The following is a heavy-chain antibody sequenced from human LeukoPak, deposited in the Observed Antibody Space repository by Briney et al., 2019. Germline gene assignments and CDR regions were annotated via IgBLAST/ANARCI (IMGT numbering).Heavy chain of an antibody. V-gene: IGHV3-20*04. Sequence: PGGSLRLSCAASGSTFTNYAMSWVRQAPGKGLEWVSGINWSGVNTGYADSVKGRFTISRDNAKSSLYLQMNNLRVEDTALYYCARPRPHDYYFDLWGQGTLVTVSS. CDR1: GSTFTNYA. J-gene: IGHJ4*02. D-gene: IGHD1-1*01. CDR2: INWSGVNT. CDR3: ARPRPHDYYFDL.